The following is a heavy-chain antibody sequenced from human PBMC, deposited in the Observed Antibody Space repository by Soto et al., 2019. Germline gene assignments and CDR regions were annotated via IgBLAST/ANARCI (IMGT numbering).Heavy chain of an antibody. J-gene: IGHJ6*02. D-gene: IGHD3-10*01. Sequence: GGSLRLSCAASGFTVSSNYMHWVRQAPGKGLEWVSYISSDSSTISYADSVKGRFTISRDNAKNSLYLQMNSLRAEDTAVYYCATYYGSGSFFPDHYYYGMDVWGQGTTVTV. V-gene: IGHV3-48*01. CDR3: ATYYGSGSFFPDHYYYGMDV. CDR1: GFTVSSNY. CDR2: ISSDSSTI.